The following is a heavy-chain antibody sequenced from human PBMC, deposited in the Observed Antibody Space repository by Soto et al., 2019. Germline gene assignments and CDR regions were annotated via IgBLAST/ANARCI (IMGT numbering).Heavy chain of an antibody. CDR3: ARRVPAAMLTVYYFDY. CDR2: IYYSGST. Sequence: QLQLQESGPGLVKPSETLSLTCTVSGGSISSSSYYWGWIRQPPGKGLEWIGSIYYSGSTYYNPSLKSRVTISVDTSKNQFSLKLSSVTAADTAVYYCARRVPAAMLTVYYFDYWGQGTLVTVSS. V-gene: IGHV4-39*01. CDR1: GGSISSSSYY. D-gene: IGHD2-2*01. J-gene: IGHJ4*02.